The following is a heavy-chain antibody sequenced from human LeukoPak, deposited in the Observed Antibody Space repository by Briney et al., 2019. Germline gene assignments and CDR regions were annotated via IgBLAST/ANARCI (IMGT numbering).Heavy chain of an antibody. J-gene: IGHJ4*02. CDR3: SKHEGLSFGS. CDR1: GFTFTYHW. CDR2: IDEHGSSQ. V-gene: IGHV3-7*01. Sequence: GGSLRLSCASSGFTFTYHWMSWVRQAPGKGLEWVANIDEHGSSQFYAAAVQGRFTISRDNARNSVSLQMTSLRGEDTALYFCSKHEGLSFGSWGQGTLVTVSS.